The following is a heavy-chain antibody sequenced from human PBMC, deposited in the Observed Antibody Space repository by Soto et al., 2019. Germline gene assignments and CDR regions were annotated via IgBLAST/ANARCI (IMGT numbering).Heavy chain of an antibody. CDR1: GFTFSNYA. V-gene: IGHV3-23*01. Sequence: GGSLRLSCAASGFTFSNYAMSWVRQAPGKGLEWVSAISGNGGSTYYAGSVKGRFTISRDNSKNTLYLHMTNLRAEDTAVYYCAKDGNWLDVYFDVWGQGTPVTVSS. CDR3: AKDGNWLDVYFDV. J-gene: IGHJ4*02. CDR2: ISGNGGST. D-gene: IGHD6-19*01.